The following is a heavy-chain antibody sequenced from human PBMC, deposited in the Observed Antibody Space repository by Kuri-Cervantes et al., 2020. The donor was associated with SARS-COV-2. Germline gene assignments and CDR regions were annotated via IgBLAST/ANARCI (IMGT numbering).Heavy chain of an antibody. CDR2: VSYNGTNK. J-gene: IGHJ4*02. CDR1: GFNYLNYA. V-gene: IGHV3-30-3*01. Sequence: YCTASGFNYLNYAMHWVRQAPGTGLEWVAVVSYNGTNKYYADSIKGRFTISRDSSKDTLYLQMNSLRAEDTAIYYCAKDQGSDYGDQLDFWGQGTLVTVSS. D-gene: IGHD4-17*01. CDR3: AKDQGSDYGDQLDF.